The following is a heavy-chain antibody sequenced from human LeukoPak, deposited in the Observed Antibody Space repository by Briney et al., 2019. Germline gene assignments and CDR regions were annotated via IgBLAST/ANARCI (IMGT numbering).Heavy chain of an antibody. Sequence: ASVKVSCKTSGYSFTAYYMHWVRQAPEQGREWMGWLNPNSGGTKYAQKFQDRVTMTSDPSISTAYMELSRLRSDDTAVYYCARGVAVVVPAARNWFDPWGQGTLVTVSS. D-gene: IGHD2-2*01. V-gene: IGHV1-2*02. CDR3: ARGVAVVVPAARNWFDP. CDR2: LNPNSGGT. J-gene: IGHJ5*02. CDR1: GYSFTAYY.